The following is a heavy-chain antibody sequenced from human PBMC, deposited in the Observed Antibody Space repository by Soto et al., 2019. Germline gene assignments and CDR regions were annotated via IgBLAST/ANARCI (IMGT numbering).Heavy chain of an antibody. J-gene: IGHJ4*02. CDR2: INPNSGGT. V-gene: IGHV1-2*04. Sequence: QVQLVQSGAEVRKPGSSVKVSCKASGYTFTGYYMHWVRQAPGQGLEWMGWINPNSGGTNYAQKFQGWVTMTRDTSISTAYMELSRLRSDDTAVYYCASSTRYSSGWYTIDYWGQGTLVTVSS. D-gene: IGHD6-19*01. CDR1: GYTFTGYY. CDR3: ASSTRYSSGWYTIDY.